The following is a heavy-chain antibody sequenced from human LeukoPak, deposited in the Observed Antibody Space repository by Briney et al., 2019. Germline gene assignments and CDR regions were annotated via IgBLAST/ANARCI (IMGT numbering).Heavy chain of an antibody. J-gene: IGHJ4*02. D-gene: IGHD1-26*01. CDR3: ARDSGYGIVDY. CDR1: GGSISSYY. Sequence: KPSETLSLTCTVSGGSISSYYWSWIRQPTGKGLGWIGRIYTSGSTNYNPSLKSRVTMSVDTSKNQFSLKLSSVTAADTAVYYCARDSGYGIVDYWGQGTLVTVSS. V-gene: IGHV4-4*07. CDR2: IYTSGST.